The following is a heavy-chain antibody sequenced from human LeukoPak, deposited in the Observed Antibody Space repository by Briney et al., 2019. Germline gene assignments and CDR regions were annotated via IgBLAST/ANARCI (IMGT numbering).Heavy chain of an antibody. J-gene: IGHJ5*02. CDR1: GDSISSSSYY. Sequence: SSETLSLTCTVSGDSISSSSYYWGWIRQPPGKGLEWIGSIYYTGTTYYNPSLKSRVTISVDTSKNQFSLKLNSVTAADTAVYYCARSGIPHFGVIIPWGQGTLVTVSS. V-gene: IGHV4-39*01. CDR2: IYYTGTT. D-gene: IGHD3-3*01. CDR3: ARSGIPHFGVIIP.